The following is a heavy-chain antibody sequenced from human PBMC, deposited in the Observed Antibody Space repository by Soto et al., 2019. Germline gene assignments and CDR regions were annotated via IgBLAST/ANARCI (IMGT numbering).Heavy chain of an antibody. CDR2: ISTGGGTT. CDR3: AKAYASATRHALDV. Sequence: GGSLRLSCEVSGFTFSSYAMNWVRQAPGKGLEWVSAISTGGGTTYYADSVKGRFTISRDNSKNTLYLQMNDLRADDTALYYCAKAYASATRHALDVWGHGTMVTVSS. CDR1: GFTFSSYA. D-gene: IGHD3-16*01. V-gene: IGHV3-23*01. J-gene: IGHJ3*01.